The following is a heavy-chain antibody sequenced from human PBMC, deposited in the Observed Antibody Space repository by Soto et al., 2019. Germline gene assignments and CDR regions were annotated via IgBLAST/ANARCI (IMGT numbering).Heavy chain of an antibody. CDR2: INHSGST. J-gene: IGHJ6*03. CDR1: GGSFSGYY. Sequence: QVQLQQWGAGLLKPSETLSLTCAVYGGSFSGYYWSWIRQPPGKGLEWIGEINHSGSTNYNPSLKSRVTISVDTSKNQFSLKLSSVTAADTAVYYCARCGRVSIAARPTYYYYYMDVWGKGTTVTVSS. CDR3: ARCGRVSIAARPTYYYYYMDV. V-gene: IGHV4-34*01. D-gene: IGHD6-6*01.